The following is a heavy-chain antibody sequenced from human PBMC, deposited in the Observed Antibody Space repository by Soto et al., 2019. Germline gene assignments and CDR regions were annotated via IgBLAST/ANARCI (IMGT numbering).Heavy chain of an antibody. J-gene: IGHJ6*03. V-gene: IGHV6-1*01. D-gene: IGHD1-1*01. CDR1: GDSVSRNSAG. CDR2: TYYKSKWYY. CDR3: ARGSWDDVSGHYYMDV. Sequence: PSQTLSLTCAISGDSVSRNSAGWNWIRPTPSRGLEWLGRTYYKSKWYYTYAASVKSRITVSPDTSKNQFSLQLTSVTPEDTAVYYCARGSWDDVSGHYYMDVWGKGTTVTVSS.